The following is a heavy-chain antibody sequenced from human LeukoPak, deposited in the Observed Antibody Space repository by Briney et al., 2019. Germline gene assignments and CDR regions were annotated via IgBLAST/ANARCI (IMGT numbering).Heavy chain of an antibody. V-gene: IGHV1-46*01. CDR3: ARDGYGDYGYNWFDP. CDR2: INPSGGST. J-gene: IGHJ5*02. CDR1: GYTFTSYY. D-gene: IGHD4-17*01. Sequence: ASVKVSCKASGYTFTSYYMHWVRQAPGQGLEWMGIINPSGGSTSYAQKFQGRVTMTRDTSISTAYMELSRLRSDDTAVYYCARDGYGDYGYNWFDPWGQGTLVTVSS.